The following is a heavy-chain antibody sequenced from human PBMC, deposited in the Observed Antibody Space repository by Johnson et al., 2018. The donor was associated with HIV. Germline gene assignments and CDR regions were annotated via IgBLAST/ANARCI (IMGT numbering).Heavy chain of an antibody. D-gene: IGHD1-1*01. CDR1: GFTFDDYA. Sequence: QVQLVESGGGLVKPGGSLRLSCAASGFTFDDYAMHWVRQAPGKGLEWVAVISYDGSNKYYADSVKGRFTISRDNDKNSTYLQMKSLSAEDTGVYYCARGRGSTGGGWAFDILGQGTMFTVSS. V-gene: IGHV3-30*03. CDR3: ARGRGSTGGGWAFDI. J-gene: IGHJ3*02. CDR2: ISYDGSNK.